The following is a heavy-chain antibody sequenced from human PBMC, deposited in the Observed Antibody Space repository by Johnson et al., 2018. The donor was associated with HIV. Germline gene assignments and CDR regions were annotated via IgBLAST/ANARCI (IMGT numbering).Heavy chain of an antibody. CDR3: ARLSPDRGAFDI. D-gene: IGHD3-10*01. CDR2: INWNGGST. Sequence: LVESGGGLVQPGRSLRLSCAASGFTFDDYAMHWVRQAPGKGLEWVSGINWNGGSTGYADSVKGRFTISRDNAKNSLYLQMNSLRAEDTALYYCARLSPDRGAFDIWGQGTMVTVSS. J-gene: IGHJ3*02. V-gene: IGHV3-9*01. CDR1: GFTFDDYA.